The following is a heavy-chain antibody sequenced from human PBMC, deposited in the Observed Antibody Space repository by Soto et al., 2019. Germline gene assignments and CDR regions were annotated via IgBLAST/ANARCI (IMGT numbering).Heavy chain of an antibody. CDR3: ARTDCSSTSCYNYYYYGMDV. V-gene: IGHV1-3*01. D-gene: IGHD2-2*01. J-gene: IGHJ6*02. Sequence: ASVKVSCKTSGYSFTKYGLHWVRQAPGQRLEWMGWINPGNGDTKYSQKFQGRVTITRDTSATTAYMELSSLRSEDSAVFYCARTDCSSTSCYNYYYYGMDVWGQGTTVTV. CDR2: INPGNGDT. CDR1: GYSFTKYG.